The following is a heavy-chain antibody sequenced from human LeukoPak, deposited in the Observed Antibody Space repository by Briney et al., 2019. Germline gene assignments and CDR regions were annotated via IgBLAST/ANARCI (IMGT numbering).Heavy chain of an antibody. CDR1: GFTFSSYA. D-gene: IGHD2-15*01. J-gene: IGHJ4*02. CDR2: FSGGVTTT. V-gene: IGHV3-23*01. Sequence: GGSLRLSCAASGFTFSSYAMSWVRQAPGKGLEWGSTFSGGVTTTWHADSVEGRFTISRDNSKNTVYLQMNSLRAEDTAVYYCAKASRATCSGAFCYHFDSWGPGTLVTVSS. CDR3: AKASRATCSGAFCYHFDS.